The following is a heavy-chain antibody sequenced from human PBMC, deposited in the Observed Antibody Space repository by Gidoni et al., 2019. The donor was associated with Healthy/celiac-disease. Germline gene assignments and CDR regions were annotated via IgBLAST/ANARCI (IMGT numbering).Heavy chain of an antibody. D-gene: IGHD4-17*01. J-gene: IGHJ4*02. CDR2: INHSGST. Sequence: QVQLQPWGAGLLKPSETLSLTCAVYGGSFSRYYWSWIRQPPGKGLEWIGEINHSGSTNYNPSLKSRVTISVDTSKNQFSLKLSSVTAADTAVYYCARSAYGDLDYWGQGTLVTVSS. CDR1: GGSFSRYY. CDR3: ARSAYGDLDY. V-gene: IGHV4-34*01.